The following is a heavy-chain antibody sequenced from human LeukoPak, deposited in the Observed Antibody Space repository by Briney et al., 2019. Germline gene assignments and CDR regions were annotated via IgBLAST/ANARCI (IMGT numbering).Heavy chain of an antibody. CDR2: IIPIFGTA. Sequence: SVKVSCKASGGTFSSHAISWVRQAPGQGLEWMGGIIPIFGTANYAQKFQGRVTITADESTSTAYMELSSLRSEDTAVYYCARRNSSSLTSYYFDYWGQGTLVTVSS. D-gene: IGHD6-6*01. V-gene: IGHV1-69*13. J-gene: IGHJ4*02. CDR3: ARRNSSSLTSYYFDY. CDR1: GGTFSSHA.